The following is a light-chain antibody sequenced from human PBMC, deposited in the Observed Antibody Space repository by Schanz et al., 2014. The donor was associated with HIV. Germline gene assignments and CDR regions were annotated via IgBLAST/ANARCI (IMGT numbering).Light chain of an antibody. Sequence: EIVMTQSPGTLSLSPGERATLSCRASQTVSYSYLAWYQQKPGQAPRLLIYGASTRVTGIPARFSGSESGTEFTLTISSLQSEDFAVDYCQQYAFWPITFGQGTRLEI. CDR3: QQYAFWPIT. V-gene: IGKV3-15*01. J-gene: IGKJ5*01. CDR1: QTVSYSY. CDR2: GAS.